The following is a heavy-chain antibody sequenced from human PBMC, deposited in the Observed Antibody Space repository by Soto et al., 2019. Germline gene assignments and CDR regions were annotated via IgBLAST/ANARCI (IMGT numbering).Heavy chain of an antibody. D-gene: IGHD6-6*01. J-gene: IGHJ6*02. Sequence: GGSLRLSCVASGFTPTYIWMGWVRQAPGKGLEWVGRIKSKTDGGTTDYAAPVKGRFTISRDDSKSTLYLQMNSLNTEDTAVYYCTXVGVSSSRGGYYYGMDVWGRGTAVTVSS. CDR1: GFTPTYIW. CDR2: IKSKTDGGTT. V-gene: IGHV3-15*01. CDR3: TXVGVSSSRGGYYYGMDV.